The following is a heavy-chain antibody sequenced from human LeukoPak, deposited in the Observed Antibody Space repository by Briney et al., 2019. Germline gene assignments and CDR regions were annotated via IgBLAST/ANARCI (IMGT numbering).Heavy chain of an antibody. V-gene: IGHV1-18*01. D-gene: IGHD2-15*01. CDR1: GYTFTSFV. CDR2: ISAFNGNT. Sequence: GASVKVSCKASGYTFTSFVISWVRQAPGQGLEWMGWISAFNGNTDFAQNLQDRITMTIDISTNTAYMELRSLRSDDAAVYFCARDGGWLDPWGQGTLVTVSS. CDR3: ARDGGWLDP. J-gene: IGHJ5*02.